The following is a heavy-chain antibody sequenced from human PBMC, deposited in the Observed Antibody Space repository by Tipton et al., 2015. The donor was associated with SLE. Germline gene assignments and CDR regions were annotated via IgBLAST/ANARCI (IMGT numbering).Heavy chain of an antibody. Sequence: TLSLTCTVSGDSISTDNYYWGWTRQPAGKALEWIGHIYFSGQTYYNPSLKSRVTISVDTFKNQFSLKLNSVTATGAAVYYCARASFIVGSTTFWFDPWGQGALVIVSS. CDR1: GDSISTDNYY. J-gene: IGHJ5*02. V-gene: IGHV4-61*09. CDR2: IYFSGQT. CDR3: ARASFIVGSTTFWFDP. D-gene: IGHD1-26*01.